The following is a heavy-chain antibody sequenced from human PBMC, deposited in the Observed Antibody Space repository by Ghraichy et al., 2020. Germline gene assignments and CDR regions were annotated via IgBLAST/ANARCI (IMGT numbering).Heavy chain of an antibody. CDR2: VYPSGTT. Sequence: SQTLSLTCTVSGGSISGYYWTWIRQPAGKGLEWIGRVYPSGTTNYNSSLKSRVTMSVDTSTNQFSLKLSSVTAADTAVYYCAREGHYSYSSGYPLFDYWGQGTLVTVSS. CDR1: GGSISGYY. CDR3: AREGHYSYSSGYPLFDY. J-gene: IGHJ4*02. D-gene: IGHD3-22*01. V-gene: IGHV4-4*07.